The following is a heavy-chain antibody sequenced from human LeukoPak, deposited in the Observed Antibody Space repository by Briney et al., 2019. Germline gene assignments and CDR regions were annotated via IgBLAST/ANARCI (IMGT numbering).Heavy chain of an antibody. D-gene: IGHD3-9*01. J-gene: IGHJ4*02. CDR3: AKDADLWYYDILTGYDY. Sequence: GGSLRLSCAASGFTFSSYSMNWVRQAPGKGLEWVSYISSSSSTIYYADSVKGRFTISRDNAKNSLYLEINSLRAEDTAVYYCAKDADLWYYDILTGYDYWGQGTLVTVSS. CDR2: ISSSSSTI. CDR1: GFTFSSYS. V-gene: IGHV3-48*01.